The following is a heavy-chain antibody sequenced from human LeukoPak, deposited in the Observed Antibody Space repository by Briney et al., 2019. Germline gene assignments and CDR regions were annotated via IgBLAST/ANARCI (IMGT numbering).Heavy chain of an antibody. CDR1: GGSISSYY. D-gene: IGHD6-13*01. CDR3: ASRSSSWYYFDY. Sequence: PSETLSLTCTVSGGSISSYYWSWIRQPPGKGLEWIGYIYYSGSTNYNPSLKSRVTISVDTSKNQFSLKLSSVTAADTAVYYCASRSSSWYYFDYWGQGTLVTVSS. J-gene: IGHJ4*02. V-gene: IGHV4-59*08. CDR2: IYYSGST.